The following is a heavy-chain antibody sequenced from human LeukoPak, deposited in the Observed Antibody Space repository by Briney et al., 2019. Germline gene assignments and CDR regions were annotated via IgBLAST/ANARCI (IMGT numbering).Heavy chain of an antibody. V-gene: IGHV3-11*04. CDR2: ISSSSSSI. J-gene: IGHJ4*02. D-gene: IGHD1-1*01. Sequence: LSLTCTVSGGSISSGGYYWSWIRQAPGKGLEWVSYISSSSSSIYYADSVKGRFTISRDNAKNSLYLEMNSLRDEDTAVYYCARDGRAREACYWGQGTLVTVSS. CDR1: GGSISSGGYY. CDR3: ARDGRAREACY.